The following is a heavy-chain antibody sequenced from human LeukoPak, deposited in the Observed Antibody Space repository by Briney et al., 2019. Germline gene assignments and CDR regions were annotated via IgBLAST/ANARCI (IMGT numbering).Heavy chain of an antibody. J-gene: IGHJ4*02. CDR1: GFTFSNAW. V-gene: IGHV3-15*01. Sequence: GGSLRLSCAASGFTFSNAWMSWVRQAPGKGLEWVGRIKSKTDGGTTDYAAPVKGRFTISRDDSKNTLYLQMNSLRAEDTAVYYCAKGWGTAMPFGYWGQGTLVTVSS. D-gene: IGHD5-18*01. CDR3: AKGWGTAMPFGY. CDR2: IKSKTDGGTT.